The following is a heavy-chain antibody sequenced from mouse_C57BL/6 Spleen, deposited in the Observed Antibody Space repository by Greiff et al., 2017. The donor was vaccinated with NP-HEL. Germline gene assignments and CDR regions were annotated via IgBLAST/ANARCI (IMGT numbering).Heavy chain of an antibody. D-gene: IGHD1-1*01. CDR2: IYPSDSET. Sequence: VQLQQPGAELVRPGSSVKLSCKASGYTFTSSWMDWVKQRPGQGLEWIGNIYPSDSETHYNQKFKDKATLTVDKSSSTAYMQLSSLTSEDSAVYYCARSTLYYGRRNFDYWGQGTTLTVSS. CDR3: ARSTLYYGRRNFDY. J-gene: IGHJ2*01. CDR1: GYTFTSSW. V-gene: IGHV1-61*01.